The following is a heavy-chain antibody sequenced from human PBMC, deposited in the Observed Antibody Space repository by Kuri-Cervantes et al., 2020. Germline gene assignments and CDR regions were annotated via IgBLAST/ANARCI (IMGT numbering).Heavy chain of an antibody. CDR1: GFTFTSYG. Sequence: GESLKISCAASGFTFTSYGMNWVRQTPGKGLEWVAVISYDGSNKFYADSVKGRFTISRDNSKNTLYLQMNSLRAEDTAVYYCAKGQWLVGFDYWGQGTLVTVSS. CDR3: AKGQWLVGFDY. D-gene: IGHD6-19*01. J-gene: IGHJ4*02. CDR2: ISYDGSNK. V-gene: IGHV3-30*18.